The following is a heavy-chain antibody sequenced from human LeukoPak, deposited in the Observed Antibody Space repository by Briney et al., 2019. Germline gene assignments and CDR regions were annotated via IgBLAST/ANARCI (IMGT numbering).Heavy chain of an antibody. Sequence: SETLSLTCTVSGGSISSYYWSWIRQPPGKGLEWIGNIYYSGSTNYNPSLKSRVTISVDTSKNQFSLKLSSVTAADTAVYYCARRASGWFDPWGQGTLVTVSS. CDR1: GGSISSYY. CDR2: IYYSGST. V-gene: IGHV4-59*08. D-gene: IGHD7-27*01. J-gene: IGHJ5*02. CDR3: ARRASGWFDP.